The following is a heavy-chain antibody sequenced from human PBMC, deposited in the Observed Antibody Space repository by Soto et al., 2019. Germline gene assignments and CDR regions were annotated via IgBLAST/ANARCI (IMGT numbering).Heavy chain of an antibody. Sequence: LRLSCAASGFTFSSYAMHWVRQAPGKGLEWVAVISYDGSNKYYADSVKGRFTISRDNSKNTLYLQMNSLRAEDTAVYYCARSDYYGSAPLGNYYYYGMDVWGQGTTVTVSS. J-gene: IGHJ6*02. D-gene: IGHD3-10*01. CDR2: ISYDGSNK. CDR3: ARSDYYGSAPLGNYYYYGMDV. V-gene: IGHV3-30-3*01. CDR1: GFTFSSYA.